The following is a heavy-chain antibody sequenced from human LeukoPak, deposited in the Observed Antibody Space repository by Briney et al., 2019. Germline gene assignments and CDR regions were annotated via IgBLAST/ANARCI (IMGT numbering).Heavy chain of an antibody. CDR3: AKDLSSLFNSFNI. Sequence: GGSLRLSCAAPGFTFDEYAMHWVRQAPGKGLEWVSLISADGTRTFNVASVKGRFTVSRDNNKNSLYLQMNNLRTEDTALYYCAKDLSSLFNSFNIWGQGTLVTVSS. CDR2: ISADGTRT. CDR1: GFTFDEYA. J-gene: IGHJ3*02. D-gene: IGHD2/OR15-2a*01. V-gene: IGHV3-43*02.